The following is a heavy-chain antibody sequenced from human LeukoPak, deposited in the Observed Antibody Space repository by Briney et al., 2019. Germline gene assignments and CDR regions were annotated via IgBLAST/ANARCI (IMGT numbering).Heavy chain of an antibody. V-gene: IGHV4-39*07. CDR2: IYYSGST. CDR3: ARDNLTYYYDSSGYYSI. CDR1: GGPISSSSYY. J-gene: IGHJ4*02. Sequence: SETLSLTCTVSGGPISSSSYYWGWIRQPPGKGLEWIGSIYYSGSTYYNPSLKSRVTISVDTSKNQFSLKLSSVTAADTAVYYCARDNLTYYYDSSGYYSIWGQGTLVTVSS. D-gene: IGHD3-22*01.